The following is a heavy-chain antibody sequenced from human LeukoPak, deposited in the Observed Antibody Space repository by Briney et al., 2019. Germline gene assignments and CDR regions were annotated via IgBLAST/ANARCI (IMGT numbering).Heavy chain of an antibody. Sequence: ASVNVSFTASGYTLTDYYIHSVRQAPGHGLQWMGWINPNSGDTNYAQNFQGRVTMTRDTSISTAYMDLSWLRSDDSAIYYCARAGSGPPDYWGQGTLVTVPS. J-gene: IGHJ4*02. V-gene: IGHV1-2*02. CDR2: INPNSGDT. D-gene: IGHD3-10*01. CDR3: ARAGSGPPDY. CDR1: GYTLTDYY.